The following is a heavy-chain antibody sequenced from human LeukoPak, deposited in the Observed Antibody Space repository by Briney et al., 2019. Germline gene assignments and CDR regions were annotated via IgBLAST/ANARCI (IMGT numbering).Heavy chain of an antibody. CDR1: GYSFNSVG. V-gene: IGHV7-4-1*02. J-gene: IGHJ3*02. CDR3: ARDLVSAGFDI. Sequence: GASVKVSCKASGYSFNSVGMNWVRRAPGQGLEWMGWIDTNTGIPTYAQGFAGRFVFSLDTSVTTAYLQITSLKAEDTAVYYCARDLVSAGFDIWGQGTMVTVSS. D-gene: IGHD6-6*01. CDR2: IDTNTGIP.